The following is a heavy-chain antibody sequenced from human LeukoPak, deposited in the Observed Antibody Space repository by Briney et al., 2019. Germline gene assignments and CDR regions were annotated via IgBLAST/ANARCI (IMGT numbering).Heavy chain of an antibody. CDR1: GGTFISYA. CDR3: ASEVPPPDSPGYYYYYMDV. J-gene: IGHJ6*03. V-gene: IGHV1-69*05. Sequence: VKVSCKASGGTFISYAISWVRQAPGQGLEWMGGIIPIFGTANYAQKFQGRVTITTDESTSTAYMELSSLRSEDTAVYYCASEVPPPDSPGYYYYYMDVWGKGTTVTVSS. D-gene: IGHD2-15*01. CDR2: IIPIFGTA.